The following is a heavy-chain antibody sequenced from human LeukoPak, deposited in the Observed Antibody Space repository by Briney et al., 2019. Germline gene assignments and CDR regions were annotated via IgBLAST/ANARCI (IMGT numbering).Heavy chain of an antibody. CDR3: AKDRHSSGYVAFDY. D-gene: IGHD3-22*01. CDR1: GFTFDAYA. Sequence: GGSLRLSCAASGFTFDAYAMHWVRQAPGKGLGWVSGISLNSVTIGYGDSVKGRFTISRDNAKNSLYLQINSLRAEDTALYYCAKDRHSSGYVAFDYWGQGTLVTVPS. J-gene: IGHJ4*02. CDR2: ISLNSVTI. V-gene: IGHV3-9*01.